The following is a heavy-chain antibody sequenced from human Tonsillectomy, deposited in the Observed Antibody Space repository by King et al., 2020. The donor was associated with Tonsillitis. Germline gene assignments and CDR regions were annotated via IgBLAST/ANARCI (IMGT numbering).Heavy chain of an antibody. CDR3: ARDSMEMATIPFDY. Sequence: VQLVESGGGLAKPGGSLRLSCAASGFTFRTYTMNWVRQAPGKGLEWVSSIRSTSSYIYYADSVKGRFTISRSNARSSLYLQMDSLSAEDTAVYYCARDSMEMATIPFDYWGQGTLVTVSS. V-gene: IGHV3-21*01. CDR2: IRSTSSYI. J-gene: IGHJ4*02. D-gene: IGHD5-24*01. CDR1: GFTFRTYT.